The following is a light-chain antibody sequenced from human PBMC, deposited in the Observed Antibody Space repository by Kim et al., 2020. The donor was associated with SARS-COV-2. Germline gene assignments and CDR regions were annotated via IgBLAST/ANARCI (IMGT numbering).Light chain of an antibody. V-gene: IGLV1-47*01. Sequence: QRVTISCSGSTSNIGNNYVYWDQQVPGTAPKLLIYRNNERPSGVPDRFSGSKSGSSASLAISGLRSEDEGDYYCAAWDDSLSGFYVFGPGTKVTVL. CDR2: RNN. J-gene: IGLJ1*01. CDR1: TSNIGNNY. CDR3: AAWDDSLSGFYV.